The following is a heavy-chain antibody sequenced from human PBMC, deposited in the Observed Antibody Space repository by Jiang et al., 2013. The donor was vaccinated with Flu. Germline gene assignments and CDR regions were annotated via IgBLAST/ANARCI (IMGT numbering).Heavy chain of an antibody. V-gene: IGHV4-39*01. CDR3: ASPPSYYYDSSGYYAGPGAFDI. Sequence: GLVKPSETLSLTCTVSGGSISSSSYYWGWIRQPPGKGLEWIGSIYYSGSTYYNPSLKSRVTISVDTSKNQFSLKLSSVTAADTAVYYCASPPSYYYDSSGYYAGPGAFDIWGQGTMVTVSS. CDR2: IYYSGST. D-gene: IGHD3-22*01. J-gene: IGHJ3*02. CDR1: GGSISSSSYY.